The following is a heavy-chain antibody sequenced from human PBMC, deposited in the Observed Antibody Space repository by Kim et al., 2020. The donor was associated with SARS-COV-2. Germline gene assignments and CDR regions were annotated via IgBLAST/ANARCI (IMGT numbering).Heavy chain of an antibody. V-gene: IGHV3-23*01. CDR2: ITRGGDT. CDR1: GLTLRSYA. Sequence: GSLRLSCAASGLTLRSYAMNWVRQGPGKGLEWVSSITRGGDTYYAASVKGRFTISRDNFKDTLSLQTNSLRAGDTGNYYCVPCVTLADRSGWCTFFDHW. D-gene: IGHD6-19*01. CDR3: VPCVTLADRSGWCTFFDH. J-gene: IGHJ4*01.